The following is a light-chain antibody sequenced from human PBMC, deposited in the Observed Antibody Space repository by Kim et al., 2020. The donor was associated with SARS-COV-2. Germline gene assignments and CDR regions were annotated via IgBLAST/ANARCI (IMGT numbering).Light chain of an antibody. CDR1: QSVDNW. V-gene: IGKV1-5*01. CDR2: DAS. Sequence: SASVGDRVTITCRASQSVDNWVAWYQQKSGKAPKLLIFDASTLESGVPSRFSGSGSGTGFTLTISRLDPDDFATYYCQQYDTKRTFGQGTKVDIK. J-gene: IGKJ1*01. CDR3: QQYDTKRT.